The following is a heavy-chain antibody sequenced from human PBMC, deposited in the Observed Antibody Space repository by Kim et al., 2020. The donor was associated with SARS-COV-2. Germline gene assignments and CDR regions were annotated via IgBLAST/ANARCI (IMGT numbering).Heavy chain of an antibody. V-gene: IGHV4-39*07. CDR3: ARDRFYSETSQGEFAY. J-gene: IGHJ4*02. D-gene: IGHD3-16*01. CDR2: IYYSGTT. CDR1: GGSISSGGYY. Sequence: SETLSLTCTVSGGSISSGGYYWGWIRQPPGKGLEWIGSIYYSGTTYYNPSFKSRVTISADTSKNQFSLKLSSVTAADTAMYYCARDRFYSETSQGEFAYWGRGTPVTVSS.